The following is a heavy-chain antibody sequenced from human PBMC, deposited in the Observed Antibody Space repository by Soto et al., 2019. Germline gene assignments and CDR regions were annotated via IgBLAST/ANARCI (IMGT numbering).Heavy chain of an antibody. CDR3: AATHYDFGSGYWDY. J-gene: IGHJ4*02. CDR1: GFTFTSSA. CDR2: IVVGSGNT. D-gene: IGHD3-3*01. V-gene: IGHV1-58*01. Sequence: QMQLVQSGPEVKKPGTSVKVSCKASGFTFTSSAVQWVRQARGQRLEWIGWIVVGSGNTNYAQKFQERVTITRDMSTNTDYMELSSLRADDTAVYYCAATHYDFGSGYWDYWGQGTLVTVSS.